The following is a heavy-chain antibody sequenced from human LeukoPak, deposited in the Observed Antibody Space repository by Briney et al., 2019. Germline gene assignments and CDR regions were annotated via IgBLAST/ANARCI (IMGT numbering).Heavy chain of an antibody. D-gene: IGHD3-10*01. J-gene: IGHJ3*01. CDR1: GFTVSGHY. CDR3: ARGGLGGEALEV. Sequence: QPGGSLRLSCAASGFTVSGHYMSWVRQAPGRGLEWVSVIHSGGTAYYAASVKGRFTISRDNSKTTPFLQLNSLRPEDTALYYCARGGLGGEALEVWGQGTMVTVSS. V-gene: IGHV3-66*02. CDR2: IHSGGTA.